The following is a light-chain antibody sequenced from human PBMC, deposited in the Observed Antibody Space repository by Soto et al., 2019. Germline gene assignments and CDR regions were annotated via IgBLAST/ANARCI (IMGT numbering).Light chain of an antibody. CDR2: DDS. V-gene: IGLV3-21*02. CDR3: HVWDSSSGHYI. CDR1: NIGRKS. Sequence: SYELTQPPSVSVAPGQTARISCGGNNIGRKSVHWYQQKPGRAPVVVVYDDSDRPSGIPERFSGANSGDTATLTISRVEAGDEADYYCHVWDSSSGHYIFGTGKKVTV. J-gene: IGLJ1*01.